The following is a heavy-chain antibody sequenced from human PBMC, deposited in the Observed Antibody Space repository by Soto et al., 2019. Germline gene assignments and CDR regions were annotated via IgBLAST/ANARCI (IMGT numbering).Heavy chain of an antibody. J-gene: IGHJ6*02. CDR1: GGSISSSNW. D-gene: IGHD2-15*01. Sequence: SETLSLTCAVSGGSISSSNWWSWVRQPPGKGLEWIGEIYHSGSTNYNPSLKSRVTISVDKSKNQFSLKLSSVTAADTAVYYCASEGGYCSGGSCYYHYYYGMDAWGQGTTVTVSS. CDR2: IYHSGST. CDR3: ASEGGYCSGGSCYYHYYYGMDA. V-gene: IGHV4-4*02.